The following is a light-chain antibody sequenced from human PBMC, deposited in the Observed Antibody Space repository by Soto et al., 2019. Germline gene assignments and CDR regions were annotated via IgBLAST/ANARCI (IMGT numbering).Light chain of an antibody. V-gene: IGKV3-20*01. J-gene: IGKJ1*01. Sequence: EVVLTQSPGTLSLSPGERATLSCRASQTISSSYLAWYHQKPGQAPRLLIYGASSRATGIPDRFSGSGSGTDFTLTISSLQPEDSATFYCLQHSTYPLTFGQGTKVEIK. CDR3: LQHSTYPLT. CDR2: GAS. CDR1: QTISSSY.